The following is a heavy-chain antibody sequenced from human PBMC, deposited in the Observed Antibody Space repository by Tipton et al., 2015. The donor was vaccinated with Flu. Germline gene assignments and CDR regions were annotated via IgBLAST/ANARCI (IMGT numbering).Heavy chain of an antibody. CDR1: GFTFSSYW. J-gene: IGHJ4*02. D-gene: IGHD3-16*01. Sequence: SLRLSCAASGFTFSSYWMSWVRQAPGKGLEWVANIKEDGSETYYVDSVEGRFTISRDNARDSLFLQMDSLRDEDTAVYYCVRKGFGDHWGQGTLVTVSS. V-gene: IGHV3-7*01. CDR2: IKEDGSET. CDR3: VRKGFGDH.